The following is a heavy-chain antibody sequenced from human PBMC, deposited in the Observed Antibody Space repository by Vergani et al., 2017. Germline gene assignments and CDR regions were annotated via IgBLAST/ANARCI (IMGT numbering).Heavy chain of an antibody. CDR2: VYTSGMT. D-gene: IGHD3-10*01. Sequence: QVQLQESGPRLVRPSQILSLTCTVSGGSINTGAYYWSWIRQPAGKGLEWIGRVYTSGMTNYNPSLKSRVTILVDRSKSQLSLKLTSVTAGDTAVYFCARRTRIYYGSGTGYYGVDVWGQGTTVTVSS. CDR1: GGSINTGAYY. V-gene: IGHV4-61*02. J-gene: IGHJ6*02. CDR3: ARRTRIYYGSGTGYYGVDV.